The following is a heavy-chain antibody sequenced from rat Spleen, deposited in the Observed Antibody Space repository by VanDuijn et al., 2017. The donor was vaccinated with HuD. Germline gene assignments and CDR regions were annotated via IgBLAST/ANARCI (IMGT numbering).Heavy chain of an antibody. Sequence: EVKLVESGGGLVQPGRSLKLSCAASGFTFSSYWMYWIRQAPTKGLEWVASITNSGGSTYYGDSVKGRFTISRDNAKSTLYLQMNSLRSEDTATYYCARGGVYYGLEGYFDYWGQGVMVTVSS. D-gene: IGHD1-6*01. CDR3: ARGGVYYGLEGYFDY. J-gene: IGHJ2*01. CDR2: ITNSGGST. CDR1: GFTFSSYW. V-gene: IGHV5-19*01.